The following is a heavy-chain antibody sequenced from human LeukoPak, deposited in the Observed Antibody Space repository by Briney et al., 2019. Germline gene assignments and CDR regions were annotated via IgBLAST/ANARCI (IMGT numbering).Heavy chain of an antibody. D-gene: IGHD1-1*01. Sequence: GGSLRLSCAASGFTFSSHSMHWVRQAPGKGLEWVSSISSTSTYIYYADSVKGRFTISRDNAKNSLYLQMNSLRAEDTAVYYCARVQLERSGEPFDYWGQGTLVTVSS. J-gene: IGHJ4*02. CDR2: ISSTSTYI. V-gene: IGHV3-21*01. CDR1: GFTFSSHS. CDR3: ARVQLERSGEPFDY.